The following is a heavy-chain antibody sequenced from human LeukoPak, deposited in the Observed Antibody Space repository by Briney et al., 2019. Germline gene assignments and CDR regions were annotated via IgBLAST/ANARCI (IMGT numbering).Heavy chain of an antibody. CDR3: ARSSGAYRSFDY. D-gene: IGHD1-26*01. V-gene: IGHV4-59*01. CDR2: IYYSGTT. Sequence: SETLSLTCTVSGGSISSYYWSWIRQPPGKGLEWIGYIYYSGTTDYNPSLKSRVTISVDTSNNQFSLKVSSVTAADTAVYYCARSSGAYRSFDYWGQGTLVPLSS. CDR1: GGSISSYY. J-gene: IGHJ4*02.